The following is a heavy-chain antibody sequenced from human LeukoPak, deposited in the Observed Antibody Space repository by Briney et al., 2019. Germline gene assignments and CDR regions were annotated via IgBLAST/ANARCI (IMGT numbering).Heavy chain of an antibody. Sequence: PGGSLRLSCVASGFTFKNYAMSWVRQAPGKGLEWVSYISSSGSTIYYADSVKGRFTISRDNAKNSLYLQMNSLRAEDTAVYYCAELGITMIGGVWGKGTTVTISS. D-gene: IGHD3-10*02. CDR1: GFTFKNYA. CDR3: AELGITMIGGV. J-gene: IGHJ6*04. CDR2: ISSSGSTI. V-gene: IGHV3-48*03.